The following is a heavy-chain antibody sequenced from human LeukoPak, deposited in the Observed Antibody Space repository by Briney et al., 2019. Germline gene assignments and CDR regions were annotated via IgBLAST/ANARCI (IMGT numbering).Heavy chain of an antibody. D-gene: IGHD5-12*01. CDR1: GFTFGSYW. V-gene: IGHV3-74*01. Sequence: PGGSLRLSCAASGFTFGSYWMHWVRQAPGKGLVWVSRINSDGSSTSYADSVKGRFTISRDNAKNTLYLQMNSLRAEDTAVYYCARVLRGYGLNYFDYWGQGTLVTVSS. CDR3: ARVLRGYGLNYFDY. CDR2: INSDGSST. J-gene: IGHJ4*02.